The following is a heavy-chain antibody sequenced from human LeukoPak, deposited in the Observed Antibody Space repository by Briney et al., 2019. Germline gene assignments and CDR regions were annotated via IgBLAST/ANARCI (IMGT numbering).Heavy chain of an antibody. V-gene: IGHV3-21*01. CDR2: ISTSGNYI. CDR3: ARGAYNSGGTHEN. D-gene: IGHD3-22*01. CDR1: GFTFRDYS. J-gene: IGHJ4*02. Sequence: PGGSLRLSCAASGFTFRDYSMNWVRQAPGKGLEWVSYISTSGNYIYYADSVKGRFTISRDKAKNSLYMKMHSLRAEDTALYYCARGAYNSGGTHENWGQGTLVTVSS.